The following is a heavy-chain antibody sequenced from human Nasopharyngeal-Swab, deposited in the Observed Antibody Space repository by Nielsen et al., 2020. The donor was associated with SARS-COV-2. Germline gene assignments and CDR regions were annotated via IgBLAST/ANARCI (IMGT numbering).Heavy chain of an antibody. Sequence: GESLKISCAASGFTFDDYAMHWVRQAPGKGLEWVSLISGDGSSTYYADSVKGRFTISRDNAKNSLYLQMNSLRDEDTAVYYCARDRGEVAFDYWGQVTLVTVSS. V-gene: IGHV3-43*02. CDR3: ARDRGEVAFDY. J-gene: IGHJ4*02. CDR2: ISGDGSST. CDR1: GFTFDDYA. D-gene: IGHD3-16*01.